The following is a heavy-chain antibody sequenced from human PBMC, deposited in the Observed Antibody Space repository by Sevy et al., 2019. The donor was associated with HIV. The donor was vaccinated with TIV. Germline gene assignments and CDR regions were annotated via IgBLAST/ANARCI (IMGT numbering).Heavy chain of an antibody. D-gene: IGHD3-3*01. V-gene: IGHV3-7*01. CDR2: IKQDGSEK. CDR1: GFTFSSYW. Sequence: GGSLRLSCAASGFTFSSYWMSWVRQAPGKGLEWVANIKQDGSEKYYVDSVKGRFTISRDNAKNSLYLQMNSLRAEDTAVYYCARDSGDFWSGRPSGYFDYWGRGTLVTVSS. J-gene: IGHJ4*02. CDR3: ARDSGDFWSGRPSGYFDY.